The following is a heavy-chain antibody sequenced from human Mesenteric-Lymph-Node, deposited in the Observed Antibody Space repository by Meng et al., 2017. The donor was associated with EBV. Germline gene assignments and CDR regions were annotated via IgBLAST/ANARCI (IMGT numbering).Heavy chain of an antibody. CDR2: IYRGGST. CDR1: GFTVSRNY. CDR3: ARDYGDYFDY. Sequence: EEQLVESGGGLIQPGGSLRLSCAASGFTVSRNYMSWVRQAPGKGLEWVSVIYRGGSTYYADSVKGRFSISRDNSNNTLYLQMNSLRAEDTAVYYCARDYGDYFDYWGQGTLVTVSS. J-gene: IGHJ4*02. D-gene: IGHD4-17*01. V-gene: IGHV3-53*01.